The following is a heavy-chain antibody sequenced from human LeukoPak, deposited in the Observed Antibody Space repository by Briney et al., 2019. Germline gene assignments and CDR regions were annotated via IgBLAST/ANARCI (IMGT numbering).Heavy chain of an antibody. CDR3: ARQSPYAILTGAWGNFDY. V-gene: IGHV4-59*08. J-gene: IGHJ4*02. CDR1: GVSISSYY. Sequence: PSETLSLTCTVSGVSISSYYWSWIRQPPGKGLEWIGYIYYSGSTNYNPSLKSRVTISVDMSKNQFSLKLSSVTAADTAVYYCARQSPYAILTGAWGNFDYWGQGTLVTVSS. D-gene: IGHD3-9*01. CDR2: IYYSGST.